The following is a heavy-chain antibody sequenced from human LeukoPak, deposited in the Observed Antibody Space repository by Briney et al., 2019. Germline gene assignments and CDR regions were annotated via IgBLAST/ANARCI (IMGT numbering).Heavy chain of an antibody. Sequence: GGTLRLSCAASGFTFSSYGMSWVRQAPGKGLEWVSAISGSGGSTYYADSVKGRFTISRDNSKNTLYLQMNSLKTEDTAVYYCTTHILKSRDGYNYFPWGQGTLVTVSS. CDR1: GFTFSSYG. D-gene: IGHD5-24*01. J-gene: IGHJ5*02. V-gene: IGHV3-23*01. CDR3: TTHILKSRDGYNYFP. CDR2: ISGSGGST.